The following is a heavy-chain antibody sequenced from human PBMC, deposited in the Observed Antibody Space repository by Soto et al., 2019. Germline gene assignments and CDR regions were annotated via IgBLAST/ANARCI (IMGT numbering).Heavy chain of an antibody. CDR1: GGSISSYY. CDR3: ARVDKYSDSTGHDAFAV. CDR2: IYTSGST. D-gene: IGHD2-8*02. V-gene: IGHV4-4*07. Sequence: QVQLQESGPGLVKPSETLSLTCTVSGGSISSYYWSWIRQPAGKGLEWIGRIYTSGSTNYNPSLKSRVTMSADTSNNQFSLTLSSVTAADTAVYYCARVDKYSDSTGHDAFAVWGQGTMVTVSS. J-gene: IGHJ3*01.